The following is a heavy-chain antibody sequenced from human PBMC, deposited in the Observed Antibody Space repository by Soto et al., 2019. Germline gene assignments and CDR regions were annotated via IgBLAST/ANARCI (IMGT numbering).Heavy chain of an antibody. CDR3: ARDGIGRFLEWFHLGQIYYYGMDV. CDR2: IWYDGSNK. CDR1: GFTFSSYG. D-gene: IGHD3-3*01. J-gene: IGHJ6*02. Sequence: GGSLRLSCAASGFTFSSYGMHWVRQAPGKGLEWVAVIWYDGSNKYYADSVKGRFTISRDNSKNTLYLQMNSLRAEDTAVYYCARDGIGRFLEWFHLGQIYYYGMDVWGQGTTVTRLL. V-gene: IGHV3-33*01.